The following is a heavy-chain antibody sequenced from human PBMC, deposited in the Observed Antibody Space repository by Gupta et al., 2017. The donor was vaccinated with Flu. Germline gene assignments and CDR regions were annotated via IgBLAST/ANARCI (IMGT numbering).Heavy chain of an antibody. CDR1: GGTFVSYT. CDR3: SSRWDEEEGVDFEN. J-gene: IGHJ4*02. Sequence: SGGTFVSYTISWLRQAPGQGLEWMGGIINVCETPNYAQKLQGRVTVTSYISTSTDYMELSSLRSEDTTMENGSSRWDEEEGVDFENWGQGTLVTVSS. V-gene: IGHV1-69*06. D-gene: IGHD1-1*01. CDR2: IINVCETP.